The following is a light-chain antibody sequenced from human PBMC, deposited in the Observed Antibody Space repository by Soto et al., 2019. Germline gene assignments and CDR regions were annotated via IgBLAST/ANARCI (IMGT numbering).Light chain of an antibody. CDR3: QSFNTNLRGSV. V-gene: IGLV1-40*01. CDR1: SSNIGAGYD. Sequence: QPVLTQPPSVSGAPGQWVTISCSGTSSNIGAGYDVYWYHQLPGIVPKLLIFGNNNRPSWGPARFSASRSGTSASLAITGLQAEDEEDYYYQSFNTNLRGSVFGEGTKLTVL. CDR2: GNN. J-gene: IGLJ3*02.